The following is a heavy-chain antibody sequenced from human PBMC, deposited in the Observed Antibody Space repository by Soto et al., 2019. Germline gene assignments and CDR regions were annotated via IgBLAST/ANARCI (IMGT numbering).Heavy chain of an antibody. D-gene: IGHD1-20*01. CDR1: GGSISSYY. J-gene: IGHJ5*02. CDR2: IYYSGST. CDR3: ARDRPGITSPGIKTYNWLDP. V-gene: IGHV4-59*12. Sequence: SETLSLTCTVSGGSISSYYWSWIRQPPGKGLEWIGYIYYSGSTKYNPSLKSRVAISVDTSKNQFSLKLSSVTAADTAVYYCARDRPGITSPGIKTYNWLDPWGQGTLVTVS.